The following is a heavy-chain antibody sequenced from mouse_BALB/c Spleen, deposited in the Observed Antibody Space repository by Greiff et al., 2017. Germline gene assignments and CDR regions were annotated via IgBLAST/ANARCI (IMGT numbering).Heavy chain of an antibody. CDR1: GYTFTDYE. V-gene: IGHV1-15*01. Sequence: LVESGAELVRPGASVTLSCKASGYTFTDYEMHWVKQTPVHGLEWIGAIDPETGGTAYNQKFKGKATLTADKSSSTAYMELRSLTSEDSAVYYCTRYYFDYWGQGTTLTVAS. J-gene: IGHJ2*01. CDR2: IDPETGGT. CDR3: TRYYFDY.